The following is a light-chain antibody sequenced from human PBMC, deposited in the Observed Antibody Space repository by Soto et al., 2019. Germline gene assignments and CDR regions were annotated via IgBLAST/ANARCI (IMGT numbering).Light chain of an antibody. CDR3: QHYGDSSST. CDR1: QTIAYNF. J-gene: IGKJ4*01. Sequence: IVLTQSPGTLSVSPGEVATLSCGASQTIAYNFLAWYQQKPGLAPRLLVYDASKRATGIPDRFSGSGSGTDFTPNITTLEPEDFAVYYCQHYGDSSSTFGGGTRVEI. V-gene: IGKV3D-20*01. CDR2: DAS.